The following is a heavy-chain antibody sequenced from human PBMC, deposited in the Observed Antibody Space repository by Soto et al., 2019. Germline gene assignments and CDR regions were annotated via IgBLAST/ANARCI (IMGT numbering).Heavy chain of an antibody. J-gene: IGHJ3*02. V-gene: IGHV3-33*01. CDR1: GFTFSSYG. D-gene: IGHD5-12*01. CDR2: IWYDGSNK. CDR3: VVATIPNAFDI. Sequence: GGSLRLSCAASGFTFSSYGMHWVRQAPGKGLEWVAVIWYDGSNKYYADSVKGRFTISRDNSKNTLYLQMNSLRAEDTAVYYCVVATIPNAFDIWGQGTMVTVSS.